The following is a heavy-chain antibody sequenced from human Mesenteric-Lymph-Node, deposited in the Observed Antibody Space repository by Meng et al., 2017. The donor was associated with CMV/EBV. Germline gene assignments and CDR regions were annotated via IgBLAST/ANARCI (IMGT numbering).Heavy chain of an antibody. Sequence: GESLKISCTASGFTFGDYAMSWVRQAPGKGLEWVGFIRSKAYGGTTEYAASVKGRFTFSRDESENSVYLQMNSLKSEDTAVYFCTRGHSGIHIYAFDIWGQGTVVTVSS. J-gene: IGHJ3*02. CDR3: TRGHSGIHIYAFDI. CDR1: GFTFGDYA. D-gene: IGHD1-26*01. CDR2: IRSKAYGGTT. V-gene: IGHV3-49*04.